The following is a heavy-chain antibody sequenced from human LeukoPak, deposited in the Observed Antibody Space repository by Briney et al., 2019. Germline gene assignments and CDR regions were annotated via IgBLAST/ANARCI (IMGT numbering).Heavy chain of an antibody. J-gene: IGHJ4*02. Sequence: ASVKVSCKASGYTFINSGITWVRQAPGQGLEWMGWISAYNGDTDYAQKFQGRVTMTTDTSTTTAYMHLTSLSSDDTAVYYCARGRDKGDYWGQGTLVTVSS. CDR1: GYTFINSG. CDR2: ISAYNGDT. CDR3: ARGRDKGDY. V-gene: IGHV1-18*01.